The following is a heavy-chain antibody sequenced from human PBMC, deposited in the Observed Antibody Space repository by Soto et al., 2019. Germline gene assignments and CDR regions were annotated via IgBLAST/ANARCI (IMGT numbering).Heavy chain of an antibody. J-gene: IGHJ3*02. Sequence: LSLTCTVSGGSISSGDYYWSWIRQPPGKGLEWIGYIYYSGSTYYNPSLKSRVTISVDTSKNQFSLKLSSVTAADTAVYYCARASGKVADALDIWGQGPIGT. V-gene: IGHV4-30-4*01. CDR2: IYYSGST. CDR3: ARASGKVADALDI. D-gene: IGHD3-10*01. CDR1: GGSISSGDYY.